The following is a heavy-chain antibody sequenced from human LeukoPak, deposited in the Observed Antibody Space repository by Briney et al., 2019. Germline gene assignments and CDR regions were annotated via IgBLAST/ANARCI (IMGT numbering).Heavy chain of an antibody. V-gene: IGHV3-23*01. CDR2: ISGSGGST. CDR1: GFTFSSYA. CDR3: AKDDGSITIFGVVIALDDY. D-gene: IGHD3-3*01. J-gene: IGHJ4*02. Sequence: GGSLRLSCAASGFTFSSYAMSWVRQAPGKGLEWVSAISGSGGSTYYADSVKGRFTISRDNSKNTLYLQMNSLRAEDTAVYYCAKDDGSITIFGVVIALDDYWGQGTLVTVSS.